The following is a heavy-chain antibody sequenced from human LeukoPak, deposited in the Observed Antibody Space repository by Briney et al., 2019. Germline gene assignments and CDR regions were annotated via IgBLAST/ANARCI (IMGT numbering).Heavy chain of an antibody. D-gene: IGHD3-10*01. CDR1: GFTFSIYA. V-gene: IGHV3-23*01. CDR3: AKVYYYGSGSYRPRYFDY. J-gene: IGHJ4*02. CDR2: ISGSGGST. Sequence: SGGSLRLSCAASGFTFSIYAMSWVRQAPGKGLEWVSAISGSGGSTYYADSVKGRFTISRDNSKNTLYLQMNSLRAEDTAVYYCAKVYYYGSGSYRPRYFDYWGQGTLVTVSS.